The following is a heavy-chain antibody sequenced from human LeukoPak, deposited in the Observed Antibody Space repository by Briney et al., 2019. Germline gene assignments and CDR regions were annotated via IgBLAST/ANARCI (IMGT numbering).Heavy chain of an antibody. D-gene: IGHD3-16*02. Sequence: GGSLRLSCAASGFAFSSYTMNWVRQAPGKGVGWVSSISSSSSYIYYADSVKGRFTISRDNAKNSLYLQMNSLRAEDTAVYYCARDRNYDYIWGSYRPDYFDYWGQGTLVTVSS. CDR1: GFAFSSYT. V-gene: IGHV3-21*01. CDR3: ARDRNYDYIWGSYRPDYFDY. CDR2: ISSSSSYI. J-gene: IGHJ4*02.